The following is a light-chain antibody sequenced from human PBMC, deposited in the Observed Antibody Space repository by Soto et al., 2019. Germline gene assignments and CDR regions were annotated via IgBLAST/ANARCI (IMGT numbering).Light chain of an antibody. CDR3: QHYNSYSEA. V-gene: IGKV1-5*03. Sequence: DIQMAHSPSTLSASVGDRVTITCRASQTISSWLAWYQQKPGKAPKLLIYKASTLKSGVPSRFRGSGSGTEFTLTISRLQPDDFETYYCQHYNSYSEAFGQGTKVDIK. CDR1: QTISSW. CDR2: KAS. J-gene: IGKJ1*01.